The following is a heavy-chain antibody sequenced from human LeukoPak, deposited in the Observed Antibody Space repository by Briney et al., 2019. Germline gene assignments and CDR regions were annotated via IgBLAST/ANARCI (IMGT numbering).Heavy chain of an antibody. Sequence: GGSLRLSCAASGFTVSSNYMTWVRQAPGEGLEWVSVIYSGGTTYYADSVKGRFTISRDNSKHTLYLQMNSLRAEDTAVYYCATLGGTDAFDIWGQGTMVTVSS. D-gene: IGHD3-16*01. CDR2: IYSGGTT. CDR3: ATLGGTDAFDI. CDR1: GFTVSSNY. V-gene: IGHV3-66*01. J-gene: IGHJ3*02.